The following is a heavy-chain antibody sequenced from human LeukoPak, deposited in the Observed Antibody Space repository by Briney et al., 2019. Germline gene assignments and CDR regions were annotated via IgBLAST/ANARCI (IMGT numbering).Heavy chain of an antibody. V-gene: IGHV4-30-4*01. CDR2: IYYSGST. CDR1: GGSISSGDYY. D-gene: IGHD2-2*01. J-gene: IGHJ6*02. CDR3: ARGLEDIVVVPAGYGMDV. Sequence: SETLSLTCTVSGGSISSGDYYWSWIRQPPGKGLEWIGYIYYSGSTYYNPPLKSRVTISVDTSKNQFSLKLSSVTAADTAVYYCARGLEDIVVVPAGYGMDVWGQGTTVTVSS.